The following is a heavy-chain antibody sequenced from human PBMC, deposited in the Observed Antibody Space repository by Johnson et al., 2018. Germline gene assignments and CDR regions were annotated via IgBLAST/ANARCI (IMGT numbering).Heavy chain of an antibody. D-gene: IGHD6-13*01. CDR1: GFSFSTYA. Sequence: VQLLESGGGLVQPGGSLTLSCVASGFSFSTYAMNWVRQASGKGLEWVTHISAGGAGIHYAGFVKGRFSISRDNSKNILFLQMNSLRAEDTAVYYCVKGASSAGTRGALDIWGQGTMLTVSS. V-gene: IGHV3-23*01. J-gene: IGHJ3*02. CDR2: ISAGGAGI. CDR3: VKGASSAGTRGALDI.